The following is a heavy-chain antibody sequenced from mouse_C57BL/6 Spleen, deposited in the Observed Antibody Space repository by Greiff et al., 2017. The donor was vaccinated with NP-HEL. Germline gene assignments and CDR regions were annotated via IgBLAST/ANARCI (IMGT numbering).Heavy chain of an antibody. D-gene: IGHD2-4*01. CDR1: GYTFTSYW. J-gene: IGHJ1*03. CDR2: IDPNSGGT. V-gene: IGHV1-72*01. CDR3: DRYDYDWYFDV. Sequence: VQLQQPGAELVKPGASVKLSCKASGYTFTSYWMHWVKQRPGRGLEWIGRIDPNSGGTKYNEKFKSKAPLHVDKATSTAYMPLSSLTSEDSAVYYCDRYDYDWYFDVWGTGTTVTVSS.